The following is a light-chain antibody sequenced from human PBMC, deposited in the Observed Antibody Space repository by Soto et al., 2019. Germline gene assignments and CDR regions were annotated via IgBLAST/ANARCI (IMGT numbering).Light chain of an antibody. V-gene: IGKV3-20*01. CDR2: SAS. Sequence: EIVLTQSPGTLSLSPGERATLSCRASQSVSSNYLAWYQQKPGQAPRLLIYSASNRATGIPDRFSGSGSGTDFTLTISRLEPEDFAVYYCQQYGSSPYTFGQGTKVDIK. J-gene: IGKJ2*01. CDR1: QSVSSNY. CDR3: QQYGSSPYT.